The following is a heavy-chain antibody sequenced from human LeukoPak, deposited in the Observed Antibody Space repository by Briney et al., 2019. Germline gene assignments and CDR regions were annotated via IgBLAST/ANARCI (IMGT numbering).Heavy chain of an antibody. CDR2: IIPIFGTA. CDR3: ARDSADIEVVVAADFFDY. D-gene: IGHD2-15*01. J-gene: IGHJ4*02. Sequence: SVKVSCKASGGTFSSYAISWVRQAPGQGLEWMGGIIPIFGTANYAQKFQGRVTITADESTSTAYMELSSLRSDDTAVYYCARDSADIEVVVAADFFDYWGQGTLVTVSS. CDR1: GGTFSSYA. V-gene: IGHV1-69*01.